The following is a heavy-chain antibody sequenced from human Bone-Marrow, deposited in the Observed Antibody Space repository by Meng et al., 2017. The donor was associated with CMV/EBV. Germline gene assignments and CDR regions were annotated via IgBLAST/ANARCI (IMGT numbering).Heavy chain of an antibody. CDR3: ARVQLSFRARDFWSGQANVTNWFDP. D-gene: IGHD3-3*01. CDR1: GGSISSYY. V-gene: IGHV4-59*01. CDR2: IYYSGST. Sequence: SETLSLTCTVSGGSISSYYWSWIRQPPGKGLEWIGYIYYSGSTNYNPSLKSRVTISVDTSKNQFSLKLSSVTAADTAVYYCARVQLSFRARDFWSGQANVTNWFDPWGQGTLVTVSS. J-gene: IGHJ5*02.